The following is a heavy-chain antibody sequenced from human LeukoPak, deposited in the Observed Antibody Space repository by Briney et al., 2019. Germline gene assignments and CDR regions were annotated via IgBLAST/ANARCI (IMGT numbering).Heavy chain of an antibody. CDR2: INPNSGGT. D-gene: IGHD6-13*01. J-gene: IGHJ4*02. V-gene: IGHV1-2*02. CDR3: ASRIAAAGSFDY. Sequence: ASVKVSCKASGYTFTGYYMHWVGQAPGQGLEWMGWINPNSGGTNYAQKFQGRVTMTRDTSISTAYMELSRLRSDDTAVYYCASRIAAAGSFDYWGQGTLVTVSS. CDR1: GYTFTGYY.